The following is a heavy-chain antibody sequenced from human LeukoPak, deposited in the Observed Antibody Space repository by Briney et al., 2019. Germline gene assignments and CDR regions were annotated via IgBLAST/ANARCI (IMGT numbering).Heavy chain of an antibody. CDR2: IYYSEST. J-gene: IGHJ3*02. V-gene: IGHV4-39*07. Sequence: SETLSLTCTVSGGSISSGNYYWSWIRQPAGKGLEWIGSIYYSESTYYNPSLKSRVTISIDTSKNQFSLKMSSVTAADTAVYYCAREDWNYKVDAFDIWGQGTMVTVSS. CDR3: AREDWNYKVDAFDI. D-gene: IGHD1-7*01. CDR1: GGSISSGNYY.